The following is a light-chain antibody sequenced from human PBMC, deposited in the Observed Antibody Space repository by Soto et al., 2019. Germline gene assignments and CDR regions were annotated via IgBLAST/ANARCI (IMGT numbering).Light chain of an antibody. CDR3: QQYNIWPQT. Sequence: VMTQSPATLSVSPGERATLSCRASQNLRSSLAWYQQKPGQAPRLLIYGASTRATGIPDRFSGSGSGTEFTLTISSLQSEDFAVYFCQQYNIWPQTFGQGTKVDIK. J-gene: IGKJ1*01. V-gene: IGKV3-15*01. CDR2: GAS. CDR1: QNLRSS.